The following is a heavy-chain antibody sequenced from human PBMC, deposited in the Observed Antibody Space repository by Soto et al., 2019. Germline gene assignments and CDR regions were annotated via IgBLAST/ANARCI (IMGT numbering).Heavy chain of an antibody. V-gene: IGHV1-8*01. Sequence: ASVKVSCTASGYTFTSYDINWVRQATGQGLEWMGWMNPNSGNTGYAQKFQGRVTMTRNTSISTAYMELSSLRSEDTAVYYCARGLVATIIAFDIWGQGTMVTVSS. CDR1: GYTFTSYD. CDR2: MNPNSGNT. CDR3: ARGLVATIIAFDI. D-gene: IGHD5-12*01. J-gene: IGHJ3*02.